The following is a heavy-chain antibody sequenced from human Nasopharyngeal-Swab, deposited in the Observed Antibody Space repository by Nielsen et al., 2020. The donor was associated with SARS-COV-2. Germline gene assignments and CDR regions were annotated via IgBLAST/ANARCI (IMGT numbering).Heavy chain of an antibody. V-gene: IGHV3-7*03. CDR3: ARAVAGATDY. D-gene: IGHD1-26*01. CDR1: GFTFSTFW. J-gene: IGHJ4*02. Sequence: GESLKISCAVSGFTFSTFWMTWVRQAPGKGREWVANIKEDGSQKYYLDSVKGRFTISRDNAKNSLYLQMNSLRAEDTAIYFCARAVAGATDYWGQGTLVTVSS. CDR2: IKEDGSQK.